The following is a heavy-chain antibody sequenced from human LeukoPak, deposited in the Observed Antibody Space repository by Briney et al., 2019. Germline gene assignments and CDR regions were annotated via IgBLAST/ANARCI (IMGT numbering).Heavy chain of an antibody. CDR1: GGTFSSYA. CDR3: ATDRGGPVYYYGMDV. Sequence: SVKVSCKASGGTFSSYAISWVRQAPGQGLEWMGGIIPIFGTANYAQKFQGRVTITADESTSTAYMELSSLRSEDTAVYYCATDRGGPVYYYGMDVWGQGTTVTVSS. V-gene: IGHV1-69*01. J-gene: IGHJ6*02. D-gene: IGHD4-23*01. CDR2: IIPIFGTA.